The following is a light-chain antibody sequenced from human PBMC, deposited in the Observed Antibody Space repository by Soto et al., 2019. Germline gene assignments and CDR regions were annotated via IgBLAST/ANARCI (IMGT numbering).Light chain of an antibody. CDR3: RLCKNWPYT. CDR1: QSVRSN. Sequence: EVVMTQSPATLSVSPGERATLSCRASQSVRSNLVWYQQKPGQAPRLLIYDASTSATGISARFTGSGSGTYFTLTISSLQYEDFTLYFWRLCKNWPYTLGHGTKLEI. CDR2: DAS. V-gene: IGKV3-15*01. J-gene: IGKJ2*01.